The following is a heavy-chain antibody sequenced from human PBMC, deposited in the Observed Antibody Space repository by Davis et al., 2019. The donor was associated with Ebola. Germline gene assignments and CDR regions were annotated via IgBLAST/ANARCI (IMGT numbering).Heavy chain of an antibody. CDR2: INSDGSST. CDR3: AKEGEEGSYFDY. CDR1: GFTFSSYA. J-gene: IGHJ4*02. Sequence: GESLKISCAASGFTFSSYAMSWVRQAPGKGLVWVSRINSDGSSTSYADSVKGRFTISRDNAKNTLYLQMNSLRAEDTAVYYCAKEGEEGSYFDYWGQGTLVTVSS. D-gene: IGHD1-26*01. V-gene: IGHV3-74*01.